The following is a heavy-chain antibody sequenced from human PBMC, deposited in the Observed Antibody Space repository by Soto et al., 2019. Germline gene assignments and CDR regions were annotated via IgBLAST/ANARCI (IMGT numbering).Heavy chain of an antibody. Sequence: EVQLVESGGGLVKPGGSLRLSCAASGFTFSSYSMNWVRQAPGKGLEWVSSISSSSSYIYYADSVKGRFTISRDNAKNSLYLQMNSLRAEDTAVYYCASLNSSCWYFFDYWGQGTLVTVSS. CDR1: GFTFSSYS. CDR2: ISSSSSYI. V-gene: IGHV3-21*01. D-gene: IGHD6-19*01. CDR3: ASLNSSCWYFFDY. J-gene: IGHJ4*02.